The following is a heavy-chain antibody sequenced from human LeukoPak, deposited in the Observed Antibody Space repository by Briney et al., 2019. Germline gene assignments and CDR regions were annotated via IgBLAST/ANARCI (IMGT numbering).Heavy chain of an antibody. CDR2: INHSGST. V-gene: IGHV4-34*01. CDR3: ARAPGYCSSTSCVIDY. Sequence: SETLSLTCTVSGGSISSYYWSWIRQPPGKGLEWIGEINHSGSTNYNPSLKSRVTISVDTSKNQFSLKLSSVTAADTAVYYCARAPGYCSSTSCVIDYWGQGTLVTVSS. D-gene: IGHD2-2*01. CDR1: GGSISSYY. J-gene: IGHJ4*02.